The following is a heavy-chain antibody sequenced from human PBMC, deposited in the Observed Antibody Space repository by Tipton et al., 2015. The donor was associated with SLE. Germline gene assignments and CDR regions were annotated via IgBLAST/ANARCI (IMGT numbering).Heavy chain of an antibody. D-gene: IGHD3-22*01. J-gene: IGHJ3*02. V-gene: IGHV3-21*03. CDR3: ATTTHYYGTSGYSSGAFDI. CDR2: ISGSSRFI. CDR1: GFTLGA. Sequence: SLRLSCAASGFTLGAVNWVRQAPGKGLEWVSFISGSSRFIFYADSVKGRFTISRDNAKNSLFLQMHSLRDEDTAVYYCATTTHYYGTSGYSSGAFDIWGQGTVVTVSS.